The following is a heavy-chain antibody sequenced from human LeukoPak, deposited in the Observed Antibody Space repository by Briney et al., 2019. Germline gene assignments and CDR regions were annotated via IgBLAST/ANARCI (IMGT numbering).Heavy chain of an antibody. J-gene: IGHJ3*02. V-gene: IGHV3-23*01. CDR1: GFTFSSYA. CDR3: AKATGWLSGAFDI. Sequence: GGSLRLSCAASGFTFSSYAMSWVRQAPGKGLEWVSAISGSGGSTYYADSVKGQFTISRDNSKNTLYLQMNSLRAEDTAVYYCAKATGWLSGAFDIWGQGTMVTVSS. D-gene: IGHD3-16*02. CDR2: ISGSGGST.